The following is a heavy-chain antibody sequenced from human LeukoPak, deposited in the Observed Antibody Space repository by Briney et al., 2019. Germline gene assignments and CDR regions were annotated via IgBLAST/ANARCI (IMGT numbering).Heavy chain of an antibody. CDR1: GFTFSSYS. D-gene: IGHD3-22*01. CDR2: ISSSSSYI. CDR3: ARVFSGYYYDSSGYWTDY. V-gene: IGHV3-21*01. Sequence: GGFLRLSCAASGFTFSSYSMNWVRQAPGKGLEWVSSISSSSSYIYYADSVKGRFTISRDNAKNSLYLQMNSLRAEDTAVYYCARVFSGYYYDSSGYWTDYWGRGTLVTVSS. J-gene: IGHJ4*02.